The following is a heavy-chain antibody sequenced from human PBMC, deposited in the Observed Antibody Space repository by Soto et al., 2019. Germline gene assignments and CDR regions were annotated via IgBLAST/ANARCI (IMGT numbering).Heavy chain of an antibody. CDR2: IYPGDSDT. D-gene: IGHD2-15*01. CDR1: GYSFTSYW. Sequence: GESLKISCKGSGYSFTSYWIGWVRQMPGKGLEWMGIIYPGDSDTRYSPSFQGQVTISADKSISTAYLQWSSLKASGTAMYYCARRGVGYCSGGSCYAFDIWGQGTMVNVSS. CDR3: ARRGVGYCSGGSCYAFDI. V-gene: IGHV5-51*01. J-gene: IGHJ3*02.